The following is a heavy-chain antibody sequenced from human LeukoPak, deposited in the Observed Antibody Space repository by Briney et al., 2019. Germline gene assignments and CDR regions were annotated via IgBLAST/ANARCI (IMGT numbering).Heavy chain of an antibody. Sequence: PGGSLRLSCAASGFTFSTYWMNWVRQAPGKGLEWVASIKQDGSKKYYVDPVKGRFTISRDNAKNSLYLQMNSLRAEDTAVYYCAREDFWSGFFDYWGQGTLVTVSS. CDR2: IKQDGSKK. D-gene: IGHD3-3*01. V-gene: IGHV3-7*01. CDR1: GFTFSTYW. J-gene: IGHJ4*02. CDR3: AREDFWSGFFDY.